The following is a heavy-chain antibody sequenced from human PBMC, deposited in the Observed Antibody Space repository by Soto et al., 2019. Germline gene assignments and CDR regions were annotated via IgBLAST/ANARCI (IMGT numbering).Heavy chain of an antibody. CDR2: IYYSGST. J-gene: IGHJ4*02. D-gene: IGHD3-10*01. CDR1: GGSISSGGYY. CDR3: ARENHYYGSGSFDY. V-gene: IGHV4-31*03. Sequence: PSETLSLTCTVSGGSISSGGYYWSWIRQHPGKGLEWIGYIYYSGSTYYNPPLKSRVTISVDTSKNQFSLKLSSVTAADTAVYYCARENHYYGSGSFDYWGQGTLVTVSS.